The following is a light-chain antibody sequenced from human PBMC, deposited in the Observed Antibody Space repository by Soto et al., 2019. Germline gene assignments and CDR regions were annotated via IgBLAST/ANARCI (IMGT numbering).Light chain of an antibody. V-gene: IGKV1-17*01. CDR2: AAF. CDR1: QDIRND. CDR3: LQHNTCPLT. Sequence: DIQMTQSPSFLSASVGHRVTITCRASQDIRNDVGWYQQKPGKAPKRLIYAAFSWQSGVPSRFSRSGSGTEFTLTLSSLQPEDFATYYCLQHNTCPLTFGGGTKVEIK. J-gene: IGKJ4*01.